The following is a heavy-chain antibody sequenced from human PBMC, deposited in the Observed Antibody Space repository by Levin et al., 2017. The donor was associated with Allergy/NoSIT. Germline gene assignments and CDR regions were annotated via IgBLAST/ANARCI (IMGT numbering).Heavy chain of an antibody. J-gene: IGHJ4*02. CDR2: ISASGGST. V-gene: IGHV3-23*01. D-gene: IGHD6-6*01. Sequence: TGGSLRLSCAASGFPFTTYALGWVRQAPGQGLEWVSVISASGGSTDYADSVKGRFTISRDNSKNTLYLQMNSLRADDTAVYYCAKGPFSSSSRGYYFDFWGQGALVTVSS. CDR3: AKGPFSSSSRGYYFDF. CDR1: GFPFTTYA.